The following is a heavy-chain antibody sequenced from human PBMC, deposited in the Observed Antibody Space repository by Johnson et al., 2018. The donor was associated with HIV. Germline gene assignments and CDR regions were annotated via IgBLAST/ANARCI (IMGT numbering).Heavy chain of an antibody. Sequence: VQVVESGGGLVQPGGSLRLSCAASRFTFSSSGMHWVRQAPGQGLDWVAVISFHANEKHYGDSVRGRFTLSRDNSKNTLSLQMNSLTTEDTAMYYRVGGWDAFDIWGQGTMVTVSS. D-gene: IGHD3-16*01. V-gene: IGHV3-30*03. J-gene: IGHJ3*02. CDR1: RFTFSSSG. CDR3: VGGWDAFDI. CDR2: ISFHANEK.